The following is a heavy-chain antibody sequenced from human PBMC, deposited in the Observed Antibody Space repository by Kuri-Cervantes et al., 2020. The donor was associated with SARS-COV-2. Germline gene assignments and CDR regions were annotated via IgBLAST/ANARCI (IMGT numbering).Heavy chain of an antibody. CDR3: AREGCSGGSCYRSNWFDP. V-gene: IGHV4-34*01. Sequence: GSLRLSCTVSGGSISSYYWSWIRQPPGKGLEWIGEINHSGSTNYNPSLKSRVTISVDTSKNQFSLKLSSVTAADTAVYYCAREGCSGGSCYRSNWFDPWGQGTLVTVSS. CDR1: GGSISSYY. J-gene: IGHJ5*02. CDR2: INHSGST. D-gene: IGHD2-15*01.